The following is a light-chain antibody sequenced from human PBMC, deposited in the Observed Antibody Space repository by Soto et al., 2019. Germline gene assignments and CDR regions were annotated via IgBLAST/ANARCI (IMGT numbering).Light chain of an antibody. CDR3: SSHTSYSTRV. V-gene: IGLV2-14*01. CDR2: EVS. Sequence: QSALTQPASVSGSPGQSIAISCTGTSSDVGGYNYVSCYQQHPGKAPKLMIHEVSNRPSGISDRFSCSKSGNTASLTISGLQADDEADYYCSSHTSYSTRVFGTGTKVTVL. CDR1: SSDVGGYNY. J-gene: IGLJ1*01.